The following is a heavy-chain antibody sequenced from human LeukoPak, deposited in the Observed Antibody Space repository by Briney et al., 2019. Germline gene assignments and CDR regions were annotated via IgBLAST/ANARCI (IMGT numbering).Heavy chain of an antibody. Sequence: SETLSLTCTVSGGSISSGGYYWSWIRQPPGKGLEWIGYIYHSGSTYYNPSLKSRVTISVDRSKNQFSLKLSSVTAADTAVYYSARVDVGYCSSTSCPGNDYWGQGTLVTVSS. CDR3: ARVDVGYCSSTSCPGNDY. CDR2: IYHSGST. J-gene: IGHJ4*02. CDR1: GGSISSGGYY. D-gene: IGHD2-2*01. V-gene: IGHV4-30-2*01.